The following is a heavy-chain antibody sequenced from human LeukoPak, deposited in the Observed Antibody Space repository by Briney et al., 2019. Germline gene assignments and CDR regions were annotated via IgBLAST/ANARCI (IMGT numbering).Heavy chain of an antibody. D-gene: IGHD4-23*01. J-gene: IGHJ6*02. CDR1: GYTFTSYG. CDR2: ISAYNGNT. Sequence: ASVKVSCKASGYTFTSYGISWVRQAPGQGLEWMGWISAYNGNTNYAQKLQGRVTMTTDTSTSTAYMELRSLRSDDTAVYYCVTPVADYYYYGMDVWGQGTTVTVSS. V-gene: IGHV1-18*01. CDR3: VTPVADYYYYGMDV.